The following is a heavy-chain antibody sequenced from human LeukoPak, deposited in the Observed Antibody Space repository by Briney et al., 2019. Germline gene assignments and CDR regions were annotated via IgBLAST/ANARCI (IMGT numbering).Heavy chain of an antibody. CDR1: GGSISFYY. V-gene: IGHV4-4*07. Sequence: SETLSLTCTVSGGSISFYYWSWLRQPAGKGPEWIGRIYMSGNTNYNPSLKSRVIMSVDTSKTQFSLKLTSVTAADTAVYYCARDLFYYGSGSYSNVFDSWGQGTQVTVSS. CDR3: ARDLFYYGSGSYSNVFDS. J-gene: IGHJ4*02. CDR2: IYMSGNT. D-gene: IGHD3-10*01.